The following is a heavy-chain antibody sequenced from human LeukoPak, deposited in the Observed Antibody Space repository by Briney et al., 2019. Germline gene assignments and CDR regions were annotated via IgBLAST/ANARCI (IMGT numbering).Heavy chain of an antibody. V-gene: IGHV4-34*01. CDR3: ARGDGDYGLTD. CDR2: INHSGST. Sequence: SETLSLTCAVYGGSFSGYYWSWIRQPPGKGLEWIGEINHSGSTNYNPSLKSRVTISVDTSKNQFSLKQSSVTAADTAVYYCARGDGDYGLTDWGQGTLVTVSS. D-gene: IGHD4-17*01. J-gene: IGHJ4*02. CDR1: GGSFSGYY.